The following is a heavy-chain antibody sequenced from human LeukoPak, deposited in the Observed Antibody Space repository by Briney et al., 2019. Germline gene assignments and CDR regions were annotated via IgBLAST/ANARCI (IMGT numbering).Heavy chain of an antibody. V-gene: IGHV3-23*01. D-gene: IGHD6-19*01. CDR1: GFTFSSYW. J-gene: IGHJ4*02. Sequence: GGSLRLSCAASGFTFSSYWMSWVRQAPGKGLEWVSAISGSGGSTYYADSVKGRFTISRDNSKNTLYLQMNSLRAEDTAVYYCAKGSSSGWSFDYWGQGTLVTVSS. CDR3: AKGSSSGWSFDY. CDR2: ISGSGGST.